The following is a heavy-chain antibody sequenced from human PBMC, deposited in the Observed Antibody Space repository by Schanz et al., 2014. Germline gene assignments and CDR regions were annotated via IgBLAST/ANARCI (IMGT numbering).Heavy chain of an antibody. V-gene: IGHV1-46*03. Sequence: QVQLVQSGAEVKKPGASVKVSCKASGYTFTSDSMHWVRQAPGQGLEWMGMINPSGGSTTYAQKIQGRVAMTRDTSTSTVYMELSSLRSEDTAVYYCARDGVDAAAGGNYWGQGTLVTVSS. J-gene: IGHJ4*02. D-gene: IGHD6-13*01. CDR1: GYTFTSDS. CDR3: ARDGVDAAAGGNY. CDR2: INPSGGST.